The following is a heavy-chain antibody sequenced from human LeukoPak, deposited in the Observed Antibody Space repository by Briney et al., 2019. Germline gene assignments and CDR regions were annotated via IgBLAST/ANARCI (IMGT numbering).Heavy chain of an antibody. CDR3: AGPGRDYYYYYHMDV. J-gene: IGHJ6*03. CDR1: GYTFTSYD. CDR2: IHPNSGGT. Sequence: ASVKVSCKASGYTFTSYDINWVRQATGQGLEWMGWIHPNSGGTKYAQKFQGRVTMTRDTSISTVYMKLSSLRSDDTAVYYCAGPGRDYYYYYHMDVWGKGTTVTVSS. V-gene: IGHV1-2*02.